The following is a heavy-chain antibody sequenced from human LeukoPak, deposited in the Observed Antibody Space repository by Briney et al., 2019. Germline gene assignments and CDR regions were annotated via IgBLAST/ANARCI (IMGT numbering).Heavy chain of an antibody. CDR3: ARDWFDGDYDRFDY. CDR1: GFTFSSYW. Sequence: GGSLRLSCAVSGFTFSSYWMSWFRQAPGKGLEWVANINQDGSQKFSVDSVKGRFTISRDNAKNSLSLQMNSLRVEDTAVYYCARDWFDGDYDRFDYWGQGTLVTVSS. CDR2: INQDGSQK. V-gene: IGHV3-7*03. D-gene: IGHD4-17*01. J-gene: IGHJ4*02.